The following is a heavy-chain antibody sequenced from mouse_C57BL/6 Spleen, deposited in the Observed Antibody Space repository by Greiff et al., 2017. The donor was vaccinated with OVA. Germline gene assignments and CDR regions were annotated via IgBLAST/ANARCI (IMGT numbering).Heavy chain of an antibody. J-gene: IGHJ1*03. V-gene: IGHV5-2*01. Sequence: EVQRVESGGGLVQPGESLKLSCESNEYEFPSHDMSWVRKTPETRLELVAAINSDGGSTYYPDTMERRFIISRDNTKKTLYLQMSSLRSEDTALYYCARRYYGNHWYFDVWGTGTTVTVSS. CDR2: INSDGGST. D-gene: IGHD2-1*01. CDR1: EYEFPSHD. CDR3: ARRYYGNHWYFDV.